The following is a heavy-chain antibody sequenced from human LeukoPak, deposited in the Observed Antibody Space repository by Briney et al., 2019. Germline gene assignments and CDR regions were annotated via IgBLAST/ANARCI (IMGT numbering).Heavy chain of an antibody. CDR2: IGTAGDT. Sequence: PGRSLRLSCAASGFTFSSYDMHWVRQATGKGLEWVSAIGTAGDTYYPGSVKGRFTISRENAKNSLYLQMNSLRAGDTAVYYCARVGRHYDSSGYYQNYYGMDVWGQGTTVTVSS. CDR1: GFTFSSYD. CDR3: ARVGRHYDSSGYYQNYYGMDV. D-gene: IGHD3-22*01. V-gene: IGHV3-13*01. J-gene: IGHJ6*02.